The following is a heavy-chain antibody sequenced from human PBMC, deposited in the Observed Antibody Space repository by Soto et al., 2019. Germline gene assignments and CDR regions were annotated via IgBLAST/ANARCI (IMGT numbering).Heavy chain of an antibody. D-gene: IGHD2-2*01. Sequence: EVQLLESGGGLVQPGGSRRLSCATSGFTVSNYAMSWVRQAPGKGLEWVSGISGSGGSSYYADSVKGRFNISRDNSKNTLTLQMDSLRAEDTAVYYCAKKSTDSSGYSDYWGQGTVVTVSS. CDR2: ISGSGGSS. CDR1: GFTVSNYA. V-gene: IGHV3-23*01. J-gene: IGHJ4*02. CDR3: AKKSTDSSGYSDY.